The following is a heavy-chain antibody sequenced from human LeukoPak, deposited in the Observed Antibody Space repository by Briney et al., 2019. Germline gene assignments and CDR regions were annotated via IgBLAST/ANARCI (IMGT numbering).Heavy chain of an antibody. Sequence: SETLSLTCTVSGGSISSYYWSWIRQPPGKGLEWIGYIYYSGSTYYNPSLKSRVTISVDTSKNQFSLKLSSLTAADTAVYYCARRGISASGSVWFDPWGQGTLVTVSS. V-gene: IGHV4-59*08. CDR2: IYYSGST. J-gene: IGHJ5*02. CDR1: GGSISSYY. CDR3: ARRGISASGSVWFDP. D-gene: IGHD6-13*01.